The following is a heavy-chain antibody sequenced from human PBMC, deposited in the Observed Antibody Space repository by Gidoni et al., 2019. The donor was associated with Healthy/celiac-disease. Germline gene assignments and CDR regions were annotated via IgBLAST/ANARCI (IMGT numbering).Heavy chain of an antibody. CDR2: IYYSGST. J-gene: IGHJ3*02. D-gene: IGHD4-17*01. CDR1: GGSISSYY. V-gene: IGHV4-59*01. CDR3: ARVTVTTGDAFDI. Sequence: QVQLQESGPGLVKPSEPLSLTCTVSGGSISSYYWSWSRQPPGKGLKWIGYIYYSGSTNYNPSLKSRVTISVDTSKNQFSLKLSSVTAADTAVYYCARVTVTTGDAFDIWGQGTMVTVSS.